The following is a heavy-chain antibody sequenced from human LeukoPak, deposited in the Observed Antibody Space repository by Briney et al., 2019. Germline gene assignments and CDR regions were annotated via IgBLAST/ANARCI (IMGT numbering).Heavy chain of an antibody. J-gene: IGHJ4*02. CDR2: ISAYNGNT. Sequence: ASVKVTCKASGYTFTIYGISWVRQAPGQGLAWMGWISAYNGNTNYAQKLQGRVTMTTDTSTSTAYMELRSLRSDDTAVYYCARAHPRRITKFDYWGQGTLVTVSS. CDR3: ARAHPRRITKFDY. D-gene: IGHD3-10*01. V-gene: IGHV1-18*01. CDR1: GYTFTIYG.